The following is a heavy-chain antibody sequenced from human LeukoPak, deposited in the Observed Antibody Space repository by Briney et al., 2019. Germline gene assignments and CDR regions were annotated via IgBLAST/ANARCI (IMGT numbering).Heavy chain of an antibody. V-gene: IGHV3-23*01. CDR3: AKGSSSSTYRSFDY. D-gene: IGHD6-6*01. J-gene: IGHJ4*02. CDR2: ISGSGGST. Sequence: PGGSLRLSCAASGFTFSSYAMSWVRQAPGKGLEWVSAISGSGGSTYYADSVKGRFTISRDNSKNTLYLQMNSLRAEDMALYYCAKGSSSSTYRSFDYWGQGTLVTVSS. CDR1: GFTFSSYA.